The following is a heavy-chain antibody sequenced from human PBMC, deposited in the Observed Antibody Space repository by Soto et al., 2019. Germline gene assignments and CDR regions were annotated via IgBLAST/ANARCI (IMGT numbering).Heavy chain of an antibody. Sequence: QVQLVQSGAEVKKPGASVKVSCKASGYTFTSYAMHWVRQAPGQRLEWMGWINAGNGNTKYSQKFQGRVTITRDTSASTAYMELSSLRSEATAVYYCARNDCSSTSFQGAFDIWGQGTMVTVSS. CDR1: GYTFTSYA. V-gene: IGHV1-3*01. J-gene: IGHJ3*02. CDR3: ARNDCSSTSFQGAFDI. CDR2: INAGNGNT. D-gene: IGHD2-2*01.